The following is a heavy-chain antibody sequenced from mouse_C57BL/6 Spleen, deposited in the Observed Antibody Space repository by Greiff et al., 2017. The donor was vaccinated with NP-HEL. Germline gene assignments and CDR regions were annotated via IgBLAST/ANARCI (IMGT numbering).Heavy chain of an antibody. CDR3: ARRDYYGTLMDY. Sequence: VQRVESGPELVKPGASVKISCKASGYTFTSYWMHWVKQRPIQGLEWIGNIDPSDSETHYNQKFKDKATLTVDKSSSTAYMQLSSLTSEDSAVYYCARRDYYGTLMDYWGQGTSVTVSS. CDR2: IDPSDSET. V-gene: IGHV1-52*01. CDR1: GYTFTSYW. D-gene: IGHD1-1*01. J-gene: IGHJ4*01.